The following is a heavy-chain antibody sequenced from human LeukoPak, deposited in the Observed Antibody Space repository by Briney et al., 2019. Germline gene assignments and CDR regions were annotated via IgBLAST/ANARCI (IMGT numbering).Heavy chain of an antibody. V-gene: IGHV4-4*07. D-gene: IGHD3-9*01. Sequence: SETLSLTCTVSGGSISSYYWSWIRQPPGKGLEWIGRIYTSGSTNYNPSLKSRVTMSVDTSKNQFSLKLSSVTAADTAVYYCARERSSYYDILTGYSGYYFDYWGQGTLVTVSS. J-gene: IGHJ4*02. CDR3: ARERSSYYDILTGYSGYYFDY. CDR2: IYTSGST. CDR1: GGSISSYY.